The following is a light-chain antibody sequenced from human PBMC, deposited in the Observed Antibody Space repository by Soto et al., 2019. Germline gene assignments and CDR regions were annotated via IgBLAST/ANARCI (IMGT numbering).Light chain of an antibody. CDR2: EVT. Sequence: QSALTQPASVSGSPGQSITISCTGTSSDVGGYRDASWFQQHPGEAPKLIIHEVTKRPSGVSNRFSGSKSGNTASLTISGLQAEDEADYFCSSYTSTSTRVFGTGTKLTVL. V-gene: IGLV2-14*01. CDR3: SSYTSTSTRV. CDR1: SSDVGGYRD. J-gene: IGLJ1*01.